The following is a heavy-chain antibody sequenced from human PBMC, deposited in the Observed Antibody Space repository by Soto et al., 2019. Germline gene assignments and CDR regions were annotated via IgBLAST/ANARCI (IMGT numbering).Heavy chain of an antibody. CDR2: MNPNSGNT. V-gene: IGHV1-8*01. D-gene: IGHD3-22*01. CDR1: GYTFTSYD. Sequence: ASVKVSCKASGYTFTSYDINWVRQATGQGLEWMGWMNPNSGNTGYAQKFQGRVTMTRNTSISTAYMELSSLRSEDTAVHYCARGREWMDYYYESSGYFDAFDIWGQGTMVTVSS. J-gene: IGHJ3*02. CDR3: ARGREWMDYYYESSGYFDAFDI.